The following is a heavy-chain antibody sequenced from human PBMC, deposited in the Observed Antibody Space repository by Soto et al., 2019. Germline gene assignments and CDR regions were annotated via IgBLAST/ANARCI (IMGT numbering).Heavy chain of an antibody. D-gene: IGHD4-17*01. CDR3: LTTVVTPFDY. CDR2: IYSGGST. CDR1: GFTVSSNY. Sequence: EVQLVESGGGLVQPGGSLRLSCAASGFTVSSNYMSWVRQAPGKGLEWVSVIYSGGSTYYADSVKGRFTISRDNSKNPLYLQMNSLRAEDTAVYDCLTTVVTPFDYCGQGTLVTVSS. V-gene: IGHV3-66*01. J-gene: IGHJ4*02.